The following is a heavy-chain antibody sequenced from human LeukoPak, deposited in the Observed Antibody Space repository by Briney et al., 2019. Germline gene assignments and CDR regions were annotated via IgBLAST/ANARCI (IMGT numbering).Heavy chain of an antibody. Sequence: GRSLRLSCAASGFTFSSYTIHGVRQAPGKGLEWVALISHDGRNKNYAESVKGRFTISRDNSKRTLYLEVNSLRADDTAVYFCARGSHQDYFGSMTYLFDYWGQGTLVTVSS. CDR2: ISHDGRNK. D-gene: IGHD3-10*01. CDR1: GFTFSSYT. V-gene: IGHV3-30*04. CDR3: ARGSHQDYFGSMTYLFDY. J-gene: IGHJ4*02.